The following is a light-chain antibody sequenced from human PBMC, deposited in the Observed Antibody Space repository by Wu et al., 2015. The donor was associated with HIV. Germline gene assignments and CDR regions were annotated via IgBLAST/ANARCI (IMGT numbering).Light chain of an antibody. CDR1: QTLSNN. V-gene: IGKV3D-11*03. Sequence: EIVMTQSPATLSVSPGERATLSCRASQTLSNNLAWYQQKPGQAPRLLISGASNRATGIPARFSGSGSETDFTLTISSLEPEDFAVYYCQQRSNWPFTFGLRDQAGDQT. CDR2: GAS. J-gene: IGKJ2*01. CDR3: QQRSNWPFT.